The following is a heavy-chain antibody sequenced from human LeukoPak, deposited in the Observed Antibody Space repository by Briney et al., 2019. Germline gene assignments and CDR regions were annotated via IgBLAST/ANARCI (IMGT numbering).Heavy chain of an antibody. CDR2: IYYSGST. CDR1: GGSIGTYY. Sequence: SETLSLTCTVSGGSIGTYYWSWIRQPPGKGLEWIGYIYYSGSTNYNPSLKSRVTISIDTSKNQFSLKLSSLTAADTAVYYCARMYSNYFDYWGQGTLVTVSS. CDR3: ARMYSNYFDY. J-gene: IGHJ4*02. V-gene: IGHV4-59*01. D-gene: IGHD4-11*01.